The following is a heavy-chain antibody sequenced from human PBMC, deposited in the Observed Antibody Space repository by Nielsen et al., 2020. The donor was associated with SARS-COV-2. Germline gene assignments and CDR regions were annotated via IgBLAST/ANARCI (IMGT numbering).Heavy chain of an antibody. CDR2: IYYTGGT. CDR1: GGSMSDYY. J-gene: IGHJ4*02. V-gene: IGHV4-59*08. Sequence: SETLSLTCTVSGGSMSDYYWSWIRQPPGKEPEWIGHIYYTGGTTYNSSLGGRITISVDTSKNQFSLRLSSVTAADTAVYYCARYNYDSGGYYYAYWGQGALVTVSS. D-gene: IGHD3-22*01. CDR3: ARYNYDSGGYYYAY.